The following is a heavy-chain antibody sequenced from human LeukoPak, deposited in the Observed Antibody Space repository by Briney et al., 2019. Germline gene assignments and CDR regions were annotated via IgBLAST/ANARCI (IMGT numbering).Heavy chain of an antibody. Sequence: GGSLRLSCAASGFTFSSYGMHWVRQAPGKGLEWVAFIRYDGSNKYYTDSVKGRFTVSRDNSKNTLYLQMNSLRAEDTAVYYCAKECCSGGTCYGYFQNWGQGTLVTVSS. J-gene: IGHJ1*01. CDR1: GFTFSSYG. CDR3: AKECCSGGTCYGYFQN. D-gene: IGHD2-15*01. V-gene: IGHV3-30*02. CDR2: IRYDGSNK.